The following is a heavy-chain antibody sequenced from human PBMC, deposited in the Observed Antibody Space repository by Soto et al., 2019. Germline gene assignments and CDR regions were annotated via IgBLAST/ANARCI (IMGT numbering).Heavy chain of an antibody. Sequence: SGTLALTCSVSGDSISTVEYFWAWIRQPPGHSLEYIGYIYKSATTYYNPSFESRVAISLDTSKSQFSLNVTSVTAADTAVYFCARGRYCLTGRCFPNWFDSWGQGTLVTVSS. CDR1: GDSISTVEYF. CDR3: ARGRYCLTGRCFPNWFDS. D-gene: IGHD2-15*01. J-gene: IGHJ5*01. V-gene: IGHV4-30-4*01. CDR2: IYKSATT.